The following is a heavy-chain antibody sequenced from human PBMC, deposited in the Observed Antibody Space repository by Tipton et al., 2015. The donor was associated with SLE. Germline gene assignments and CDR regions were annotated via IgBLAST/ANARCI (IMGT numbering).Heavy chain of an antibody. CDR1: GGSIRSGYF. Sequence: TLSLTCTVSGGSIRSGYFWGWLRQHPEKGLEWIGYIDYSGNTYYNPSLKSRLIISMDTSKNQFSLDLRSVTAADTALYYCAGTLGIRRFQFNSWGQGTLVTVSS. CDR2: IDYSGNT. D-gene: IGHD7-27*01. V-gene: IGHV4-31*03. J-gene: IGHJ4*02. CDR3: AGTLGIRRFQFNS.